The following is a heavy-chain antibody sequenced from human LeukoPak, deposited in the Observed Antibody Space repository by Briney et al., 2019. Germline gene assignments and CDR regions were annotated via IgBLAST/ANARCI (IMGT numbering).Heavy chain of an antibody. V-gene: IGHV3-33*01. CDR3: ARDQGDTAMVI. CDR1: GFTFSSYG. J-gene: IGHJ4*02. CDR2: IWYDGSNK. D-gene: IGHD5-18*01. Sequence: PGRSLRLSCAASGFTFSSYGMHWVRQAPGKGLEWVAVIWYDGSNKYYADSVQGRFTISRDNSKNTLYLQMNSLRAEDTAVYYRARDQGDTAMVIWGQGTLVTVSS.